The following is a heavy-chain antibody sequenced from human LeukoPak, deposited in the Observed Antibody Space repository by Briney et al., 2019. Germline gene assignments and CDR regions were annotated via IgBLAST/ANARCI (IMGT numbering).Heavy chain of an antibody. CDR1: GFTFSSYG. Sequence: GGSLRLSCAASGFTFSSYGMSWVRQAPGKGLEWVSAISGSGGSTYYADSVKGRFTISRDNSKNTLYLQMNSLRAEDTAVYYCAKDRYSGSYYTYYFDYWGQGTLVTVSS. CDR3: AKDRYSGSYYTYYFDY. D-gene: IGHD1-26*01. V-gene: IGHV3-23*01. CDR2: ISGSGGST. J-gene: IGHJ4*02.